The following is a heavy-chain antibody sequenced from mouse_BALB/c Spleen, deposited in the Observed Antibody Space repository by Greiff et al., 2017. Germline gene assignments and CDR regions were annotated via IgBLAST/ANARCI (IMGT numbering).Heavy chain of an antibody. CDR3: ARWRDYYYAMDY. J-gene: IGHJ4*01. D-gene: IGHD2-4*01. CDR2: IDPANGNT. V-gene: IGHV14-3*02. CDR1: GFNIKDTY. Sequence: DVQLQESGAELVKPGASVKLSCTASGFNIKDTYMHWVKQRPEQGLEWIGRIDPANGNTKYDPKFQGKATITADTSSNTAYLQLSSLTSEDTAVYYCARWRDYYYAMDYWGQGTSVTVSS.